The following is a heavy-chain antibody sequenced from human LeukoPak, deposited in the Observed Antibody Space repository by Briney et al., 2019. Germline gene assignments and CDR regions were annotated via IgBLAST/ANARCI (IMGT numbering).Heavy chain of an antibody. V-gene: IGHV5-51*01. CDR1: GYSFTSYW. D-gene: IGHD3-10*01. Sequence: GESLKISCKGSGYSFTSYWIGWVRQMPGKSLEWMGIIYPGDSDTRYSPSFQGQVTISADKSISTAYLQWSSLKASDTAMYYCARLAPDYYGSGTYPWYFDLWGRGTLVTVSS. CDR2: IYPGDSDT. J-gene: IGHJ2*01. CDR3: ARLAPDYYGSGTYPWYFDL.